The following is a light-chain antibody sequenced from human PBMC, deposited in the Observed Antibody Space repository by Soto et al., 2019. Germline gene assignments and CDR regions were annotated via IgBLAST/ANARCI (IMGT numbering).Light chain of an antibody. Sequence: EIVMTQSPATLSVSPGERATLSCRGSQSVSSNLAWYQQKPGQAPRLLIYGASTRATGIPARFSGSGSGTEFTLTISSLQSEDFAVYYCQQYNNWPGTFGPGTKVEIK. J-gene: IGKJ1*01. V-gene: IGKV3-15*01. CDR2: GAS. CDR1: QSVSSN. CDR3: QQYNNWPGT.